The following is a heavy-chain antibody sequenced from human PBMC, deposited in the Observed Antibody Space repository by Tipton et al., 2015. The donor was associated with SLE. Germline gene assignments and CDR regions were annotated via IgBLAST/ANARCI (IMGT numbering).Heavy chain of an antibody. D-gene: IGHD3-10*01. J-gene: IGHJ2*01. Sequence: TLSLTCTVSGGSISSGSYYWSWIRQPAGKGLEWIGRIYTSGSTNYNPSLKSRVTISVDTSKNQFSLKLNSVTAADTAVYYCARDRRGWYFDPWGRGTLVTVSS. CDR2: IYTSGST. V-gene: IGHV4-61*02. CDR3: ARDRRGWYFDP. CDR1: GGSISSGSYY.